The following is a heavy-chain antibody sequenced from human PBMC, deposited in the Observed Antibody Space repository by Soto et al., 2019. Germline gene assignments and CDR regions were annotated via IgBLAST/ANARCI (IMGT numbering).Heavy chain of an antibody. J-gene: IGHJ3*02. V-gene: IGHV4-30-2*01. Sequence: QLQLQESGSGLVKPSQTLSLTCAVSGGSISSGGYSWSWIRQPPGKGLEWIGYIYHSGSTYYNPSLKIRVTISVDRSKNQFSLKLSSVTAADTAVYYCARVAYYDSSGYYYGRGRDGAFDIWGQGTMVTVSS. CDR3: ARVAYYDSSGYYYGRGRDGAFDI. D-gene: IGHD3-22*01. CDR1: GGSISSGGYS. CDR2: IYHSGST.